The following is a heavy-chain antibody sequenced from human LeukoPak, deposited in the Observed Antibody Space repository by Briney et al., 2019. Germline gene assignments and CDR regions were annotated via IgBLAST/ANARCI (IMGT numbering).Heavy chain of an antibody. Sequence: SGGSLRLPCAPSVFTFSNYAMSCVRQAPRKGREWVSGISGSGGATYYADSVKGRFTLSRDNSQTTLYLQMNSLRAEDTAVYYCAKALRLAGDGLGAVGGQETLVTVSS. CDR1: VFTFSNYA. D-gene: IGHD2-21*02. CDR2: ISGSGGAT. V-gene: IGHV3-23*01. J-gene: IGHJ4*02. CDR3: AKALRLAGDGLGAV.